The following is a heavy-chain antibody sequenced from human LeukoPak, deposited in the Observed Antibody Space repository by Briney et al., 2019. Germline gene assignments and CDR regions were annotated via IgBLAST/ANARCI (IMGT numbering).Heavy chain of an antibody. V-gene: IGHV3-23*01. CDR1: GFTFSSYA. J-gene: IGHJ4*02. D-gene: IGHD3-10*01. CDR3: AKGSVYYGSGTSYYFDY. Sequence: GGSLRLSCAASGFTFSSYAMSWVRQAPGKGLGWVSAISGSGGSTYYADSVKGRFTISRDNSKNTLYLQMNSLRAEDTAVYYCAKGSVYYGSGTSYYFDYWGQGTLVTVSS. CDR2: ISGSGGST.